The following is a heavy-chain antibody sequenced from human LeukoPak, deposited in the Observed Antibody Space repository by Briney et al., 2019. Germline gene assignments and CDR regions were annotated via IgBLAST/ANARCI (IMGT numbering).Heavy chain of an antibody. D-gene: IGHD1-26*01. CDR2: ISSSSSYI. J-gene: IGHJ4*02. CDR3: ARDRRMSGSYALLGY. CDR1: GFTFSSYS. V-gene: IGHV3-21*01. Sequence: PGGSLRLSCAASGFTFSSYSMNWVRQAPGKGLEWVSSISSSSSYIYYADSVKGRFTIFRDNAKNSLYLQMNSLRAEDTAVYYCARDRRMSGSYALLGYWGQGTLVTVSS.